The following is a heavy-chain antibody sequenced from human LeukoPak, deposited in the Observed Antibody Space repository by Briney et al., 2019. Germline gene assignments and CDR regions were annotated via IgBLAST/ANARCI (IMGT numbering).Heavy chain of an antibody. CDR1: GTFISPYH. V-gene: IGHV4-4*07. J-gene: IGHJ3*02. Sequence: SETLSLTCTVSGTFISPYHWSWFRQSAGKGLEWIGLMYSSGSSNYSPSLKSRLTISPDNSKNQFSLRLSSVTAADTAVYYCARVLCVFNGICYAFDIWGQGTTVIVSS. D-gene: IGHD2-8*01. CDR3: ARVLCVFNGICYAFDI. CDR2: MYSSGSS.